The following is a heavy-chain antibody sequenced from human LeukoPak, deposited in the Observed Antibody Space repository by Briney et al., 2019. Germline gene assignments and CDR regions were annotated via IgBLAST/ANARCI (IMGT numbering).Heavy chain of an antibody. CDR2: IIPILGIA. D-gene: IGHD6-19*01. CDR3: ARGSVAATGNDY. J-gene: IGHJ4*02. Sequence: SVKVSCKASGGTFSSYAISWVRQAPGQGLEWMGRIIPILGIANYAQKLQGRVTMTTDTSTSTAYMELRSLRSDDTAVYYCARGSVAATGNDYWGQGTLVTVSS. V-gene: IGHV1-69*04. CDR1: GGTFSSYA.